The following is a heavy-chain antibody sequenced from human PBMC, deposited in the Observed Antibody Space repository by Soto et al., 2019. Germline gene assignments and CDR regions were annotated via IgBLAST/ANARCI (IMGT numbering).Heavy chain of an antibody. CDR3: ARHQRGREDY. Sequence: PSETLSLTCTVSGGSISSSSYYWGWIRQPPGKGLEWIGSIYYSGSTYYNPSLKSRVTISVDTSKNQFSLKLSSVTAADTAVYYCARHQRGREDYWGQGTLVTVSS. D-gene: IGHD2-15*01. V-gene: IGHV4-39*01. J-gene: IGHJ4*02. CDR1: GGSISSSSYY. CDR2: IYYSGST.